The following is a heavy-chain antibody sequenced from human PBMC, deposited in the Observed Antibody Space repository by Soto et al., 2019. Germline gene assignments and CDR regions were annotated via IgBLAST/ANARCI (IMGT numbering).Heavy chain of an antibody. CDR1: GGSISSHTYY. CDR3: VRFWPPPDYGILTTYSDAFDH. J-gene: IGHJ4*02. V-gene: IGHV4-39*01. Sequence: SETLSLTCTVSGGSISSHTYYWGWIRQPPGKGLEWIASISYSGSTYYNPSLSSRVTISVDTSKNQFSLGLNSVTAADTAVYYCVRFWPPPDYGILTTYSDAFDHWGQGTLVTVSS. CDR2: ISYSGST. D-gene: IGHD3-9*01.